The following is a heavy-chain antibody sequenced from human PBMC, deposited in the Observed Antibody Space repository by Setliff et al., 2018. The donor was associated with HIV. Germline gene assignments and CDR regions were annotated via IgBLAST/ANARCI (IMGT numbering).Heavy chain of an antibody. J-gene: IGHJ4*02. CDR1: GGSISSDGYY. CDR3: ARGLPYYYDSSGYYYFDY. D-gene: IGHD3-22*01. V-gene: IGHV4-31*02. Sequence: PSETLSLTCTVSGGSISSDGYYWSWIRQHQGKGLEWIGYIYHRGSTYYHPSLKSRVTISVDTFKHQFSLKLSSVTAADTAVYYCARGLPYYYDSSGYYYFDYWGQGTLVTVSS. CDR2: IYHRGST.